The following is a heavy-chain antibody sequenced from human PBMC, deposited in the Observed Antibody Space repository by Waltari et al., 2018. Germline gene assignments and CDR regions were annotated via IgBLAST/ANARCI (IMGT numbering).Heavy chain of an antibody. CDR1: GGSFSGYY. CDR2: INHSGST. D-gene: IGHD3-22*01. CDR3: ARGRYYDSSGSSFMAGAFDI. J-gene: IGHJ3*02. V-gene: IGHV4-34*01. Sequence: QVQLQQWGAGLLKPSETLSLTCAVYGGSFSGYYWSWIRQPPGKGLEWIGEINHSGSTNYNPSLKSRVTISVDTSKNQFSLKLSSVTAADTAVYYCARGRYYDSSGSSFMAGAFDIWGQGTIVTVSS.